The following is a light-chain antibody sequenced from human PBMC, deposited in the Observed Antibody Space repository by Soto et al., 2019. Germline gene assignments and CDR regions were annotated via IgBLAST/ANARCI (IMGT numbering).Light chain of an antibody. Sequence: IQLTQSPSSLSASVGDRVTITCRASQGISSYLAWYQQKPGKAPKLLIYAASTLQSGVPPRFSGSGSGTDFTLTISSLQPEDFATYYCQQLNSYPWTFGQGTKV. V-gene: IGKV1-9*01. CDR1: QGISSY. CDR3: QQLNSYPWT. CDR2: AAS. J-gene: IGKJ1*01.